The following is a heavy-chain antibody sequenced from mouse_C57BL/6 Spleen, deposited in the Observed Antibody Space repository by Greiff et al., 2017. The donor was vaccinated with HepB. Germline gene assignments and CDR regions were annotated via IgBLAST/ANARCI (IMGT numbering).Heavy chain of an antibody. D-gene: IGHD3-2*02. V-gene: IGHV3-6*01. CDR3: AGDSSGPAWFAY. CDR1: GYSITSGYY. CDR2: ISYDGSN. Sequence: DVQLQESGPGLVKPSQSLSLTCSVTGYSITSGYYWNWIRQFPGNKLEWMGYISYDGSNNYNPSLKNRISITRDTSKNQFFLKLNSVTTEDTATYYCAGDSSGPAWFAYWGQGTLVTVSA. J-gene: IGHJ3*01.